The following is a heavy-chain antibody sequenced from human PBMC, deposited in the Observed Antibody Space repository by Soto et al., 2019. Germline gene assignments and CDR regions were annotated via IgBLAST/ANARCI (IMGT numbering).Heavy chain of an antibody. J-gene: IGHJ5*02. Sequence: QLQLQESGPRLLKPSDTLSLTCTVSGGSISSSRYYWGWIRQPPGKGLEWIGSIYYNGFPYYNPSLKSRVTISVDTSTNQSSLKPNSVTTADTAVYFSVRKDDLWSGSGSVDPWGQGTLVTVSS. CDR2: IYYNGFP. CDR1: GGSISSSRYY. V-gene: IGHV4-39*01. D-gene: IGHD3-3*01. CDR3: VRKDDLWSGSGSVDP.